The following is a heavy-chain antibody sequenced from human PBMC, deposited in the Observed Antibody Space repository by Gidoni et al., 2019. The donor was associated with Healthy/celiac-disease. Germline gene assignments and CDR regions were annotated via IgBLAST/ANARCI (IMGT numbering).Heavy chain of an antibody. Sequence: EVQLVESGGGLVQPGGSLRLSCAASGFTFSSYSMNWVRQAPGKGLEWVSYISSSSSTIYYADSVKGRFTISRDNAKNSLYLQMNSLRAEDTAVYYCARQSGWYQYYFDYWGQGTLVTVSS. J-gene: IGHJ4*02. D-gene: IGHD6-19*01. CDR2: ISSSSSTI. V-gene: IGHV3-48*01. CDR3: ARQSGWYQYYFDY. CDR1: GFTFSSYS.